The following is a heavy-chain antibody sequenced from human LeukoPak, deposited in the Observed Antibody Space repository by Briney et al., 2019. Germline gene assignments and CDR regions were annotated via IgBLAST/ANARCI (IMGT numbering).Heavy chain of an antibody. CDR1: GYTFTSYG. Sequence: ASVKVSCKASGYTFTSYGISWVRQAPGQGLEWMGWISAYNGNTNYAQKLQGRVTMTTDTSTSTAYMELRSLRSDDTAVYYCARVDTVVVVASYFDYWGQGTLVTVSS. J-gene: IGHJ4*02. CDR3: ARVDTVVVVASYFDY. D-gene: IGHD2-15*01. CDR2: ISAYNGNT. V-gene: IGHV1-18*01.